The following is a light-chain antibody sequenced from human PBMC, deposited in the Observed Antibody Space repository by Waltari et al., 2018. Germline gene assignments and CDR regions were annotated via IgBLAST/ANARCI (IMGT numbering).Light chain of an antibody. V-gene: IGLV2-11*01. CDR2: DVS. Sequence: QSALTQPRSVSGSPGQSVTISCTGTSSDVGGYNYVSWYQQHPGKAPKLMIYDVSKRPSGVPDRVSGSKSGNTASLIISGLQAADEADYYCCSYAGSYTKVFGGGTKLTVL. CDR1: SSDVGGYNY. J-gene: IGLJ2*01. CDR3: CSYAGSYTKV.